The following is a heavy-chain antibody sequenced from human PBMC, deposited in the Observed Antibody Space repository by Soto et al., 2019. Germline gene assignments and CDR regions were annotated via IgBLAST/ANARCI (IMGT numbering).Heavy chain of an antibody. CDR1: GFTFSGYA. V-gene: IGHV3-23*01. Sequence: PGGSLRLSCAASGFTFSGYAMSWVRQAPGKGLEWVSAISGSGGSTYYADSVKGRFTISRDNSKNTLYLQMNSLRAEDTAVYYCAKDEASSSWSPGGYYFDYWGQGTLVTGSS. CDR3: AKDEASSSWSPGGYYFDY. D-gene: IGHD6-13*01. CDR2: ISGSGGST. J-gene: IGHJ4*02.